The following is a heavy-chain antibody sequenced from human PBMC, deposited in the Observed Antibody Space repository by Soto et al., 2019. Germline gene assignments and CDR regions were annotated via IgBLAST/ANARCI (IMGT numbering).Heavy chain of an antibody. D-gene: IGHD3-22*01. CDR3: AKRPTYHYDSSGFFFDF. Sequence: GWSLRLSCLVSGFTFSSYAMSWVRQAPGKGLQWVAGINGNGGGTFYADSVKGRFTISRDNSKNTLSLQMNSLRVEDTAIHYCAKRPTYHYDSSGFFFDFWGMGPLVTVSS. CDR1: GFTFSSYA. J-gene: IGHJ4*02. V-gene: IGHV3-23*01. CDR2: INGNGGGT.